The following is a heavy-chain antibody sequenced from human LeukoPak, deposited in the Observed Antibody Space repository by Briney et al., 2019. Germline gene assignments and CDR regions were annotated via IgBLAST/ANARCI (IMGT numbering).Heavy chain of an antibody. Sequence: ASVKVSCKASGYTFTGYYMHWVRQAPGQGLEWMGWINPNSVGTNYAQKFQGRVTMTRDTSISTAYMEVSRLRADDTAVYYCARDPGDYGDYDYWGQGTLVTVSS. CDR1: GYTFTGYY. V-gene: IGHV1-2*02. CDR2: INPNSVGT. D-gene: IGHD4-17*01. J-gene: IGHJ4*02. CDR3: ARDPGDYGDYDY.